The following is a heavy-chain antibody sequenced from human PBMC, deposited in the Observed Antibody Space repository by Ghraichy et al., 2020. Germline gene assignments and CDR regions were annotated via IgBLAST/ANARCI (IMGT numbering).Heavy chain of an antibody. CDR1: GYSISSAYY. D-gene: IGHD5-24*01. V-gene: IGHV4-38-2*02. CDR3: ARDGATTRGGPNEY. J-gene: IGHJ4*02. Sequence: SETLSLTCAVSGYSISSAYYWGWVRQPPGKGLEWIGSIYHSGSTYYNPSLKSRVTISVDTSKNQFSLKLTSVTAADTALYFCARDGATTRGGPNEYWGQGALVTVSS. CDR2: IYHSGST.